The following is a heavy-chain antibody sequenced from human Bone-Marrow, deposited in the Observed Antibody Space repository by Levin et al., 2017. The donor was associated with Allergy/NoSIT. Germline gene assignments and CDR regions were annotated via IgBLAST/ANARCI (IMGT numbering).Heavy chain of an antibody. J-gene: IGHJ4*02. V-gene: IGHV3-30*18. CDR3: AKDKENTAMVQNY. D-gene: IGHD5-18*01. CDR1: GFTFSIYG. CDR2: ISYDGSKI. Sequence: PGGSLRLSCSASGFTFSIYGMHWVRQAPGKGLEWVAVISYDGSKIYYADSVKGRFSISRDNSKNTLNLQMNSLRAEDTAVYYCAKDKENTAMVQNYWGQGSLVTVSS.